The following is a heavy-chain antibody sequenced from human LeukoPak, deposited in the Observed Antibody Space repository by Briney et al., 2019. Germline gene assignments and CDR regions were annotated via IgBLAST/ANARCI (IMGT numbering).Heavy chain of an antibody. D-gene: IGHD6-19*01. CDR3: AKDVVGQQWLENY. CDR1: GFTFSHNW. J-gene: IGHJ4*02. CDR2: IKHDGSDK. Sequence: GGSLRLSCVASGFTFSHNWMTWVRQAPGKGLELVANIKHDGSDKYYVDSVEGRFTISRDNAKNSLFLQMNSLRVEDTAMYYCAKDVVGQQWLENYWGQGTLVTVSS. V-gene: IGHV3-7*01.